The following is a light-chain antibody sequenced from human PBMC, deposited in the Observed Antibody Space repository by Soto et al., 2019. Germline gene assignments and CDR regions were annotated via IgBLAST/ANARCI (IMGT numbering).Light chain of an antibody. CDR2: SDN. Sequence: QLVLTQSPSASGTPGQRVTISCSGSSSNIGSNTVNWYHQLPGTAPKLLIYSDNQRPSGVPDRFSGSKSGTSASLAISGLQSEDEADYYCAAWDDSLNGYVFASGTQLTVL. CDR3: AAWDDSLNGYV. J-gene: IGLJ1*01. V-gene: IGLV1-44*01. CDR1: SSNIGSNT.